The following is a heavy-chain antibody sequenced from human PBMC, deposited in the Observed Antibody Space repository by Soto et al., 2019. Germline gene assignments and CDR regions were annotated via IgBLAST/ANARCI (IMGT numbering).Heavy chain of an antibody. D-gene: IGHD2-2*02. CDR1: GFTFSDYY. J-gene: IGHJ6*02. V-gene: IGHV3-11*01. CDR2: VGSSGAPI. Sequence: QVHLVESGGGLVRPGGSLRLSCAASGFTFSDYYMTWIRQAPGKGLACISYVGSSGAPIYYADSVKGRFTISRDNAKNSLFLQMNSLRAEDTAVYYCAREGCSSSSCYTGHYYGMDVWCQGNTVTVSS. CDR3: AREGCSSSSCYTGHYYGMDV.